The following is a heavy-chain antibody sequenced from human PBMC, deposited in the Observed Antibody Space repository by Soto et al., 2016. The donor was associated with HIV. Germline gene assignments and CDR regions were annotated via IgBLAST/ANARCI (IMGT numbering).Heavy chain of an antibody. J-gene: IGHJ6*02. CDR2: ISGSGGST. CDR3: AKAVRYCSSTSCNDDYYYYYGMDV. Sequence: EVQLLESGGGLVQPGGSLRLSCAASGFTFSSYAMSWVRQAPGKGLEWVSAISGSGGSTYYADSVKGRFTISRDNSKNTLYLQMNSLRAEDTAVYYCAKAVRYCSSTSCNDDYYYYYGMDVWGQGTTVTVSS. CDR1: GFTFSSYA. V-gene: IGHV3-23*01. D-gene: IGHD2-2*01.